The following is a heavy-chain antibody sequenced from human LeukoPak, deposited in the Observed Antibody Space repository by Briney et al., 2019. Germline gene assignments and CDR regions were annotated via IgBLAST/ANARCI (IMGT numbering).Heavy chain of an antibody. Sequence: GESLKISYKGSGYSFTSYWIGWVRQMPGKGLEWMGISYPGDSETRYSPSFQGQVTISADKSISTVYLQWSSLKASDTAMYYCARSSGPNAFDIWGQGTMVTVSS. V-gene: IGHV5-51*01. J-gene: IGHJ3*02. CDR2: SYPGDSET. CDR3: ARSSGPNAFDI. CDR1: GYSFTSYW. D-gene: IGHD3-22*01.